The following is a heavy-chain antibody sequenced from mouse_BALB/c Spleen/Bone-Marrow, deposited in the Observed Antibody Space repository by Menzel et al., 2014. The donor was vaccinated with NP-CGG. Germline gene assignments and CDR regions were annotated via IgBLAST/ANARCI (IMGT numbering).Heavy chain of an antibody. D-gene: IGHD2-4*01. CDR3: ARFPYDYGGGDY. CDR1: GFNIKDTY. CDR2: IDPANGNT. Sequence: EVQLQQSGAELVKPGASVKLSCTASGFNIKDTYMHWVKQRPEQGLEWIGRIDPANGNTKYGPKFQGKAIITADTSSNTAYLQLSSLTSEDTAVYYCARFPYDYGGGDYWGQGTTLTVSS. J-gene: IGHJ2*01. V-gene: IGHV14-3*02.